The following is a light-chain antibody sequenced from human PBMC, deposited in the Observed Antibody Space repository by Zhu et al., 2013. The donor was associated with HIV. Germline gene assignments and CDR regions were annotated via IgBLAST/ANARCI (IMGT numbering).Light chain of an antibody. Sequence: IMMSQSPATVSVSPGERVTLSCRASQSVISYLAWYRQKHGQAPRLLIYGASSRATGIPDRFSGSGSGTDFTLTISRLEPEDFAVYYCYQYGSAPPYSFGQGTKLEIK. CDR2: GAS. CDR3: YQYGSAPPYS. CDR1: QSVISY. J-gene: IGKJ2*03. V-gene: IGKV3-20*01.